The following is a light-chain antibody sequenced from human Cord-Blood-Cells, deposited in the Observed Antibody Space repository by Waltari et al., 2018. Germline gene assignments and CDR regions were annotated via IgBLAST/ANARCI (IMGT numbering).Light chain of an antibody. CDR2: GAS. CDR3: QQYGSSIT. CDR1: QSVSSSY. J-gene: IGKJ5*01. V-gene: IGKV3-20*01. Sequence: QSPGTLSLSPGERATLSCRASQSVSSSYLAWYQQKPGQAPRLLIYGASSRATGIPDRFSGSGSGTDFTLTISRLEPEDFAVYYCQQYGSSITFGQGTRLEIK.